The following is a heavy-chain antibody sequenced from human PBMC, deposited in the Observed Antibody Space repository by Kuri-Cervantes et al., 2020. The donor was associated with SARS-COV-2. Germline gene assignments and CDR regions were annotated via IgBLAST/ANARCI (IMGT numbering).Heavy chain of an antibody. D-gene: IGHD6-13*01. CDR2: IYSNGIT. J-gene: IGHJ4*02. Sequence: SETLSLTCSVSGGSITSRRYYWGWIRQPPGKGLEWIGNIYSNGITFYNPSLKSRVSISLDTPKNQFSLTLTSVTAADTAVYYCASSRDLVPLDNWGQGSLVTVSS. CDR1: GGSITSRRYY. V-gene: IGHV4-39*07. CDR3: ASSRDLVPLDN.